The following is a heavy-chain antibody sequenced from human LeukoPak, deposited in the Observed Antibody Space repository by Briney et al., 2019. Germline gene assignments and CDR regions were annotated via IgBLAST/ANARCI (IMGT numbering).Heavy chain of an antibody. Sequence: PSETLSLTCAVYGGSFSGYYWSWIRQPPGKGLEWIGEINHSGSTNYNPSLKSRVTISVDTSKNQFSLKLSSVTAADTAVYYCARCPAHHAYYGYVWGSYRYLGYFDYWGQGTLVTVSS. V-gene: IGHV4-34*01. J-gene: IGHJ4*02. CDR1: GGSFSGYY. CDR3: ARCPAHHAYYGYVWGSYRYLGYFDY. D-gene: IGHD3-16*02. CDR2: INHSGST.